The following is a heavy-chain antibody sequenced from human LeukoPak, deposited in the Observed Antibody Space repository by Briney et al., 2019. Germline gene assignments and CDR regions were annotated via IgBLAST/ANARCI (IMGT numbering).Heavy chain of an antibody. CDR1: GFTFSDYY. CDR3: AESGSLDDYGMDV. V-gene: IGHV3-11*01. D-gene: IGHD5-12*01. J-gene: IGHJ6*02. CDR2: ISSSGSTI. Sequence: GGSLRLSCAASGFTFSDYYMSWIRQAPGKGLEWVSYISSSGSTIYYADSVKGRFTISRDNSKNTLYLQMNSLRAEDTAVYYCAESGSLDDYGMDVWGQGTTVTVSS.